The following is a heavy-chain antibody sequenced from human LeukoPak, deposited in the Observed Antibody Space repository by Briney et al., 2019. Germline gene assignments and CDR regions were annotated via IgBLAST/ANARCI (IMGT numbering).Heavy chain of an antibody. D-gene: IGHD6-6*01. Sequence: GGSLRLSCAASRFTFSSYSMNWVRQAPGKGLEWVSSISSSSSYIYYADSVKGRFTISRDNAKNSLYLQMNSLRAEDTAVYYCARGEASIAAADYWGQGTLVTVSS. CDR1: RFTFSSYS. CDR2: ISSSSSYI. V-gene: IGHV3-21*01. CDR3: ARGEASIAAADY. J-gene: IGHJ4*02.